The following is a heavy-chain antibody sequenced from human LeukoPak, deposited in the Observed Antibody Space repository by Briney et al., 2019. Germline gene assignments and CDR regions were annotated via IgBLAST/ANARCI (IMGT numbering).Heavy chain of an antibody. V-gene: IGHV4-59*01. CDR2: IYYSGST. D-gene: IGHD6-13*01. J-gene: IGHJ4*02. CDR1: GGSISSYY. CDR3: ARGGIAAAGTPVDY. Sequence: SETLSLTCTVSGGSISSYYWSWIRQPPGKGLEWIGYIYYSGSTNYNPSLKSRVTISVNTSKNQFSLKLSSVTAADTAVYHCARGGIAAAGTPVDYWGQGTLVTVSS.